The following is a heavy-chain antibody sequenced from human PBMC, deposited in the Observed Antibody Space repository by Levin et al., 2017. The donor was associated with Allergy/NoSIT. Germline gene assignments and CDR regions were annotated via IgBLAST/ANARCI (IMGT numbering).Heavy chain of an antibody. D-gene: IGHD3-10*01. J-gene: IGHJ4*02. CDR1: SGSITSGDYS. V-gene: IGHV4-30-2*01. Sequence: SETLSLTCGVSSGSITSGDYSWSWIRQPPGKGLEWIGYNFHSGSTYYNPSLKSRVTISVDRSKNQFSLKLSSVTAADTAVYYCARVSYGSGMYYFDSWGQETLVTVSS. CDR2: NFHSGST. CDR3: ARVSYGSGMYYFDS.